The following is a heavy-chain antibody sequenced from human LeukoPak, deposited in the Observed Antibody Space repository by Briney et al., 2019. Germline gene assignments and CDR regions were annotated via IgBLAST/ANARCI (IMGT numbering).Heavy chain of an antibody. CDR1: GFTFSSYW. CDR3: ARDRYYYYYMDV. J-gene: IGHJ6*03. Sequence: GGSLRLSCAASGFTFSSYWMSWVRQAPGKGLEWVSAISGSGGSTYYADSVKGRFTISRDNAKNTLYLQMNSLRAEDTAVYYCARDRYYYYYMDVWGKGTTVTVSS. CDR2: ISGSGGST. V-gene: IGHV3-23*01.